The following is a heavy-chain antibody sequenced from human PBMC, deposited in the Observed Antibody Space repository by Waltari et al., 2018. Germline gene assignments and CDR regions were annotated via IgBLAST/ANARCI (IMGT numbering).Heavy chain of an antibody. J-gene: IGHJ4*02. CDR2: IYWNDDK. D-gene: IGHD4-17*01. Sequence: QITLKESGPTLVKPTQTLTLTCTFSGFSLSTSGVGVGWIRQPPGKALEWLALIYWNDDKRYSPSLKSRLTITKDTSKNQVVLTMTNMDPVDTATYYCAHSWVALGTTVVTRYFDYWGQGTLVTVSS. CDR1: GFSLSTSGVG. V-gene: IGHV2-5*01. CDR3: AHSWVALGTTVVTRYFDY.